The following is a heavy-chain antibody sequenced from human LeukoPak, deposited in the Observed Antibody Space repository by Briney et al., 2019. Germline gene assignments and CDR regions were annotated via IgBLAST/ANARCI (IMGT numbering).Heavy chain of an antibody. CDR1: GGSISSCGYY. Sequence: PSETLSLTCTVSGGSISSCGYYWSWIRQHPGKGLEWIGYIYYSGSTYYNPSLKSRVTISVDTSKNQFSLKLSSVTATDTAVYYCARGTYYYDSSGYWPLTFDYWGQGTLVTVSS. J-gene: IGHJ4*02. CDR3: ARGTYYYDSSGYWPLTFDY. CDR2: IYYSGST. D-gene: IGHD3-22*01. V-gene: IGHV4-31*03.